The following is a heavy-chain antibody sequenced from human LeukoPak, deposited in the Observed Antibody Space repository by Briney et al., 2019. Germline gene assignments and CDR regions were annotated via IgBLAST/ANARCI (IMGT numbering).Heavy chain of an antibody. CDR2: INPNSGGT. CDR3: ARDGKAPPYYGSGMGMDV. V-gene: IGHV1-2*04. Sequence: GASVKVSCKASGYTFTGYYMHWVRQAPGQGLEWMGWINPNSGGTNYVQKFQGWITMTRDTSISTAYMELSRLRSDDTAVYYCARDGKAPPYYGSGMGMDVWGQGTTVTVSS. D-gene: IGHD3-10*01. J-gene: IGHJ6*02. CDR1: GYTFTGYY.